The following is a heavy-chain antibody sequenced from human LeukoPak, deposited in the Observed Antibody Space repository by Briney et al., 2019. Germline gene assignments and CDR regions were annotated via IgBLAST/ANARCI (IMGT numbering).Heavy chain of an antibody. CDR1: GFTFSSYA. Sequence: GGSLRLSCAASGFTFSSYAMSWVRQAPGKGLEWVSAISGSGGSTYYADSVKGRFTISRDNSKNTLYLQMNSLRAEDTAVYYCAKDAYYDFWSGIKNFFDYWGQGTLVTVSS. V-gene: IGHV3-23*01. J-gene: IGHJ4*02. CDR2: ISGSGGST. CDR3: AKDAYYDFWSGIKNFFDY. D-gene: IGHD3-3*01.